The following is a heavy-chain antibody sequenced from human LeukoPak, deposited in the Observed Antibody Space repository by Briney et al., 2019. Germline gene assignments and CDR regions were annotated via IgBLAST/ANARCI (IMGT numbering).Heavy chain of an antibody. D-gene: IGHD3-3*01. CDR1: GFTFSSYA. V-gene: IGHV3-30-3*01. J-gene: IGHJ4*02. Sequence: GRSLRLSCAASGFTFSSYAMHWVRQAPGKGLEWVAVISYDGSNKYYADSVKGRFTISRDNSKNTLYLQMNSLRAEDTAVYNCAKDLSNYDFWSGYEANYYFDYWGQGTLVTVSS. CDR3: AKDLSNYDFWSGYEANYYFDY. CDR2: ISYDGSNK.